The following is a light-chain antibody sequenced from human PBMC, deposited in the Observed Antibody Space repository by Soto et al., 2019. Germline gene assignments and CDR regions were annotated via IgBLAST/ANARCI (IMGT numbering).Light chain of an antibody. V-gene: IGKV3-11*01. CDR3: QQRSRWPS. CDR2: DAS. J-gene: IGKJ5*01. CDR1: QSVSTY. Sequence: DILLTHALATLALSAGERATLSCRASQSVSTYLAWYQQKPGQAPRLLIYDASNRATGIPARFSGSGSGTDFTLTISSLEPEDFAVYHCQQRSRWPSFGQGTRLEIK.